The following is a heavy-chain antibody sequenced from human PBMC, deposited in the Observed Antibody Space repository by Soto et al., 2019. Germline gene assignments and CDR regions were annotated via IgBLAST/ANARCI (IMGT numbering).Heavy chain of an antibody. CDR1: GFTFSSSN. V-gene: IGHV3-30*03. J-gene: IGHJ4*02. Sequence: XGSLRVTWPAAGFTFSSSNMHWVRQAPGKGLEWVAVISYDGSNIYYADSVKGRFTISRDNSKNTLYLQMNSLRAEDTAVYFCENLVDKSVDDYWGQGTLVTFSS. D-gene: IGHD2-21*01. CDR2: ISYDGSNI. CDR3: ENLVDKSVDDY.